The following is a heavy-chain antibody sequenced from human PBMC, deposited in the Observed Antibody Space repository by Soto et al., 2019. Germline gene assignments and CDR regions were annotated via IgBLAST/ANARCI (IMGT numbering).Heavy chain of an antibody. V-gene: IGHV3-48*02. CDR1: GFTFSSYS. CDR2: ISSSSSTI. Sequence: GGSLRLSCAASGFTFSSYSMNWVRQAPGKGLEWVSYISSSSSTIYYADSVKGRFTISRDNAKNSLYLQMNSLRDEETAVYYCARCPSLATRPHYDFWSKESNGVGRFPYYYYGMDVWGQGTTVTVSS. D-gene: IGHD3-3*01. CDR3: ARCPSLATRPHYDFWSKESNGVGRFPYYYYGMDV. J-gene: IGHJ6*02.